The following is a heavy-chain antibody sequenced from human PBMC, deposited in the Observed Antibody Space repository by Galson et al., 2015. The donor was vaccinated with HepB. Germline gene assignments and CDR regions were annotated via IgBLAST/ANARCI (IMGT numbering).Heavy chain of an antibody. D-gene: IGHD2-15*01. J-gene: IGHJ4*02. CDR1: GFTVSSKY. CDR2: IYRGDRT. CDR3: AREDGYCSGSNCYSFFDY. V-gene: IGHV3-66*01. Sequence: SLRLSCAASGFTVSSKYMSWVRQAPGKGLEWVSVIYRGDRTYYADSVKGRFTISRDNSKNTLYLQMNSLRAEDTAVYYCAREDGYCSGSNCYSFFDYWGQGTLVTVSS.